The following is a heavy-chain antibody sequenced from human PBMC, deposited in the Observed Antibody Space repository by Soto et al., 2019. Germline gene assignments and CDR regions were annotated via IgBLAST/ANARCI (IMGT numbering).Heavy chain of an antibody. CDR3: AKTTRHDYGDYVEKYYFDY. J-gene: IGHJ4*02. CDR2: ISGSGGST. Sequence: EVQLLESGGGLVQPGGSLRLSCAASGFTFSSYAMRWVRQAPGKGLEWVSAISGSGGSTYYADSVKGRFTISRDNSKNTLYLQMNSLRAEDTAVYYCAKTTRHDYGDYVEKYYFDYWGQGTLVTVSS. D-gene: IGHD4-17*01. CDR1: GFTFSSYA. V-gene: IGHV3-23*01.